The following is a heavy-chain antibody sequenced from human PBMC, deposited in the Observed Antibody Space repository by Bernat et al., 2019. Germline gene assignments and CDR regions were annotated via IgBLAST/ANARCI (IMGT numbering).Heavy chain of an antibody. J-gene: IGHJ4*02. V-gene: IGHV3-23*04. Sequence: EVQLVESGGGLVQPGGSLRLSCVASGFTFSSYAMSWVRQAPGKGLEWVSAISGSGGSTYYADSVKGRFTISRDNSKNTLYLKMNSLRAEDTAVYYCAKGLVCGTAGGCEDWGQGTLVTVSS. CDR1: GFTFSSYA. D-gene: IGHD6-25*01. CDR3: AKGLVCGTAGGCED. CDR2: ISGSGGST.